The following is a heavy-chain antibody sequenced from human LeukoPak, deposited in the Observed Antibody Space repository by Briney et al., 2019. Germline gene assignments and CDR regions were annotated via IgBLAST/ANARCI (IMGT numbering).Heavy chain of an antibody. CDR1: GFTFSNAW. D-gene: IGHD3-3*01. CDR3: TTESVRFLEGS. V-gene: IGHV3-15*01. Sequence: GGSLRLSCAASGFTFSNAWMSWVRQAPGKGLEWVGRIKSKTDGGTTDYAAPVKGRFTISRDDSKNTLYLQMNSLKTEDTAVDYCTTESVRFLEGSWGQGTLVTVSS. J-gene: IGHJ5*02. CDR2: IKSKTDGGTT.